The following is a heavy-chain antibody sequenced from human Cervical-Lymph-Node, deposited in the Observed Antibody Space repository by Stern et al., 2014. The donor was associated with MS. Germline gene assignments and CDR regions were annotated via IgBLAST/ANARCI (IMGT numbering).Heavy chain of an antibody. Sequence: QLQLQESGPGLVKPSGTLSLTCAVSGGSVSSTNWWSWVRQSPGKGLEWIGNIYHSGASTHRRALRSRVSISLDNAKNHLSLHLTSVTAADTAVYYCARERQQYCNSEGCSYWYFDLWGRGTLVTVSS. V-gene: IGHV4-4*02. CDR1: GGSVSSTNW. CDR3: ARERQQYCNSEGCSYWYFDL. J-gene: IGHJ2*01. D-gene: IGHD2/OR15-2a*01. CDR2: IYHSGAS.